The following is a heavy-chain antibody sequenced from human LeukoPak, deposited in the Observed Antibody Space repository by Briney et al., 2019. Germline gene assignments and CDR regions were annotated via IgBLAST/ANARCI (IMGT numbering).Heavy chain of an antibody. D-gene: IGHD1-7*01. CDR3: ARDQYNWNSGVGYNWFDP. CDR1: GGSISSSGYY. V-gene: IGHV4-31*11. CDR2: IYYSGST. J-gene: IGHJ5*02. Sequence: SETLSLTCGVSGGSISSSGYYWSWIRQHPGKGLEWIGYIYYSGSTYYNPSLKSRVTISVDTSKNQFSLKLSSVTAADTAVYYCARDQYNWNSGVGYNWFDPWGQGTLVTVSS.